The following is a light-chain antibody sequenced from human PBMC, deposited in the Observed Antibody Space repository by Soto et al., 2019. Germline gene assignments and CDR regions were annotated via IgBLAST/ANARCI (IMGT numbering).Light chain of an antibody. Sequence: EIVLTQSPGTLSLSPGERATLSCRASHSVSSSYLAWYQQKPGQAPRLLIYGASSRATGIPDRFSGSGSGTDFTLTISRLEPEEFAVYYCQQYGSSPPITFGQGTRLEIQ. J-gene: IGKJ5*01. CDR1: HSVSSSY. V-gene: IGKV3-20*01. CDR3: QQYGSSPPIT. CDR2: GAS.